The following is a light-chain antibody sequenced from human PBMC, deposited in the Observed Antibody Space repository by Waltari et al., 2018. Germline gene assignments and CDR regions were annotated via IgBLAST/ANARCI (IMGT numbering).Light chain of an antibody. CDR3: CSYAGTYTVRV. J-gene: IGLJ3*02. V-gene: IGLV2-11*01. CDR2: GVS. CDR1: SSVVGAYIL. Sequence: QSALTQPRSVSGSPGPSVTISCTGTSSVVGAYILVSWYQQHPGKAPKRMIYGVSKRPSGVPDRFSGSKYGNTASLTISGLQAEDEGDYYCCSYAGTYTVRVFGGGTKVTVL.